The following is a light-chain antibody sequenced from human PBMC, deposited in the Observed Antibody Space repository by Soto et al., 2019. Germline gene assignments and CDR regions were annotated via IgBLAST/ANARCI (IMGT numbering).Light chain of an antibody. CDR3: QKYDSAPWT. J-gene: IGKJ1*01. CDR1: QGISNY. Sequence: DIQMTQSPSSLSASVRDRVTITCRASQGISNYLAWYQQKPGKVPKLLIYAASTLQSGVPSRFSGSGSGTDLTLTISSLQPEDVATYYCQKYDSAPWTFGQGNKVEIK. CDR2: AAS. V-gene: IGKV1-27*01.